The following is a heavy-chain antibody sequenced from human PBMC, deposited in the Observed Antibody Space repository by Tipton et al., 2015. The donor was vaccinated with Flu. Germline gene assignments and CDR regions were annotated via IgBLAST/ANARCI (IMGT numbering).Heavy chain of an antibody. CDR1: GGSISSYY. J-gene: IGHJ4*02. CDR2: IYSSGST. Sequence: TLSLTCTVSGGSISSYYWSWIRQPAGKGLEWIGRIYSSGSTNYNPSLKGRVTMSVDTSKNQFSLKLSSVTAADTAVYYCARGSGSGTYVIFDFWGQGTLVTVSS. CDR3: ARGSGSGTYVIFDF. V-gene: IGHV4-4*07. D-gene: IGHD3-10*01.